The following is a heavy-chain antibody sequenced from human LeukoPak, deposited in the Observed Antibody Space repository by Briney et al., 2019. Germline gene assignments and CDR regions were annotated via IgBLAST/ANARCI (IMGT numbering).Heavy chain of an antibody. V-gene: IGHV2-5*02. CDR3: AHSPDTAMVPYYFDY. CDR2: IYWDDAK. D-gene: IGHD5-18*01. Sequence: SGPTLVNPTQTLTLTCTFSGFSLSTSGVGVGWIRQPPGKALEWLALIYWDDAKRYSPYLKSRLTNTKDTSKNQVVLTMTNMDPVDTTTYYCAHSPDTAMVPYYFDYWGQGTLVTVSS. J-gene: IGHJ4*02. CDR1: GFSLSTSGVG.